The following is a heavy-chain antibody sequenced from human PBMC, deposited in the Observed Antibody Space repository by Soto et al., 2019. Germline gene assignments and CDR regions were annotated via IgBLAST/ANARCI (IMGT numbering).Heavy chain of an antibody. CDR1: GGSFSTYY. J-gene: IGHJ3*02. V-gene: IGHV4-34*01. CDR2: INHSGNN. CDR3: ARGGSNDWQVAFDI. D-gene: IGHD3-9*01. Sequence: RSLTCVVSGGSFSTYYYNWIRQSPGKGLEWIGEINHSGNNNYSPSLKSRVTMSLDTSKNQFSLKLTSVTAADTAVYYCARGGSNDWQVAFDIWGQGTMVTVSS.